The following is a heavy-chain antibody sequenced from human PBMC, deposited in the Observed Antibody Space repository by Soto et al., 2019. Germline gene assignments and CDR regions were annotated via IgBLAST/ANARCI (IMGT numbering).Heavy chain of an antibody. CDR3: ARIITMVRGRKPVGFYYYYGVDV. D-gene: IGHD3-10*01. Sequence: QVTLKESGPVLVKPTETLTLTCTVSGFSLSNARMGVSWIRQPPGKALEWLAHIFSNDEKSYSTSLKSRLTISKDTSKSQVVLTMTNMDPVDTATYYCARIITMVRGRKPVGFYYYYGVDVWGQGTTVTVSS. CDR2: IFSNDEK. J-gene: IGHJ6*02. V-gene: IGHV2-26*01. CDR1: GFSLSNARMG.